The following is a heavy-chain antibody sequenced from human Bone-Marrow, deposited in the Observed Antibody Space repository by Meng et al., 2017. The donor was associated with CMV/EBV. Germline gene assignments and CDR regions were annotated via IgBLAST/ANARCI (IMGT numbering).Heavy chain of an antibody. CDR3: TTYSYSGSFFDY. CDR2: IKSKTDGGTT. CDR1: GFTFSNAR. J-gene: IGHJ4*02. V-gene: IGHV3-15*01. D-gene: IGHD1-26*01. Sequence: GESLKISCAASGFTFSNARMSWVRQAPGKGLEWVGRIKSKTDGGTTDYAAPVKGRFTISRDDSKNTLYLQMNSLKTEDTAVYYCTTYSYSGSFFDYWGQGTLVTVSS.